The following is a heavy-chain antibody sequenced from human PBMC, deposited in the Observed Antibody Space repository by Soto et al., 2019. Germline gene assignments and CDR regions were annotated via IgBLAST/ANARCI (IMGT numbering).Heavy chain of an antibody. J-gene: IGHJ6*02. D-gene: IGHD3-10*02. V-gene: IGHV1-2*02. Sequence: QVQLVQSGAEVKEPGDSVRVSCEASGYTFTAYYIHWVRQAPGQGLEWMGWINPKFGDTTYAQDCQGRFSMTRDMSISTVYMELSRLTSDDTAIYYCARNMDYYYGRGSGNGHGVWGQGTTVTVFS. CDR1: GYTFTAYY. CDR3: ARNMDYYYGRGSGNGHGV. CDR2: INPKFGDT.